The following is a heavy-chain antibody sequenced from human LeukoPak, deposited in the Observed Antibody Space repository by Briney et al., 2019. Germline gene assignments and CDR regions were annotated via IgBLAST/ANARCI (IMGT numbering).Heavy chain of an antibody. CDR1: GFTLSSYW. J-gene: IGHJ6*02. CDR3: ARAYGDTNYYYYGMDV. V-gene: IGHV3-74*01. Sequence: PGGSLRLSCAASGFTLSSYWMHWVRQAPGKGLVWVSRINSDGSSTSYADSVKGRFTISRDNAKNTLYLQMNSLRAEDTAVYYCARAYGDTNYYYYGMDVWGQGTTVTVSS. CDR2: INSDGSST. D-gene: IGHD4-17*01.